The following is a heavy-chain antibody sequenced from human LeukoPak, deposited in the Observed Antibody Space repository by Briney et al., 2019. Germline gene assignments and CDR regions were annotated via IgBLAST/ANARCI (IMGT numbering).Heavy chain of an antibody. CDR2: IKQDGSEK. V-gene: IGHV3-7*03. J-gene: IGHJ4*02. CDR1: GFTFSNAW. Sequence: GGSLRLSCAASGFTFSNAWMNWVRQAPGKGLEWVANIKQDGSEKYYVHSVKGRFTISRDNAKNSLYLEMNNLRAEDTAVYYCARRYFDYWGQGTLVTVSS. CDR3: ARRYFDY.